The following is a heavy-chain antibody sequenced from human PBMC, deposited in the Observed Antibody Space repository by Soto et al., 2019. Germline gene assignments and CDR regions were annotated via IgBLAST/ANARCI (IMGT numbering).Heavy chain of an antibody. D-gene: IGHD2-2*03. CDR3: ARDQGWIDYGMDV. CDR2: IYYSGST. V-gene: IGHV4-39*07. Sequence: PSETLSLTCTVSGGSINSNSYYWGWIRQPPGKGLEWIGNIYYSGSTYYNPSLKSRVTILVDTSKNQFSLKLSSVTAADTAVYYWARDQGWIDYGMDVWGQGTTVTVAS. J-gene: IGHJ6*02. CDR1: GGSINSNSYY.